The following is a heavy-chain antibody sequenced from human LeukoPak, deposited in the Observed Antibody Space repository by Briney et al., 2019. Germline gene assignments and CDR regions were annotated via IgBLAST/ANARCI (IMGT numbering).Heavy chain of an antibody. CDR1: GYTFTSYY. CDR2: ISGYNAKT. V-gene: IGHV1-18*04. CDR3: ARVRDYYASSDYSDY. J-gene: IGHJ4*02. D-gene: IGHD3-22*01. Sequence: ASVKVSCKTSGYTFTSYYVSWVRQAPGQGLEWMGWISGYNAKTKYVQKFQGRITMTIDTPTTTAYMELRSLTSDDTAVYYCARVRDYYASSDYSDYWGQGTLVTVSS.